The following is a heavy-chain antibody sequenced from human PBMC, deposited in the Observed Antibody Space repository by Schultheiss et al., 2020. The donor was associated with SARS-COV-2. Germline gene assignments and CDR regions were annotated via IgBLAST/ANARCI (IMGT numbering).Heavy chain of an antibody. J-gene: IGHJ5*02. CDR2: ISNSGST. CDR1: GGSVSSGSYY. V-gene: IGHV4-61*01. CDR3: AKVANDYDDQGWFDP. D-gene: IGHD4/OR15-4a*01. Sequence: SETLSLTCTVSGGSVSSGSYYWSWIRQPPGKGLEWIAYISNSGSTNYNPSLKSRVTTSMDTSKNQFSLKLSSVTAADTAVYYCAKVANDYDDQGWFDPWGQGTLVTVSS.